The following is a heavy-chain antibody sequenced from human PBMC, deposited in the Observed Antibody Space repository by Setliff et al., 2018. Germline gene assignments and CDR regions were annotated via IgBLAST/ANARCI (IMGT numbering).Heavy chain of an antibody. J-gene: IGHJ4*02. CDR2: IFYSGSS. CDR1: GVSIRSYY. Sequence: SETLSLTCTVSGVSIRSYYWSWIRQPPGKGLEWIRYIFYSGSSNYNPSLQSRVSISVDTSKNQLSLKLDSLTAADTAVYFCARLPRTVTHFDYWGQGALVTVSS. V-gene: IGHV4-59*01. D-gene: IGHD4-17*01. CDR3: ARLPRTVTHFDY.